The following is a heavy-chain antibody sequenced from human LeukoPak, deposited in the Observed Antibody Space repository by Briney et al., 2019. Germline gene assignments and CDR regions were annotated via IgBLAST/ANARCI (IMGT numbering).Heavy chain of an antibody. CDR2: ITSSRIYI. CDR3: ARDGSRGNLVTAPDF. CDR1: GFTFSTYS. V-gene: IGHV3-21*01. D-gene: IGHD2-21*02. Sequence: PGGSLRLSCAASGFTFSTYSMNWVRQAPGKGLEWVSSITSSRIYIYYADSVKGRFTISRDNAKNSLYLQMNSLRAEDTAVYYCARDGSRGNLVTAPDFWGQGTLVTVSS. J-gene: IGHJ4*02.